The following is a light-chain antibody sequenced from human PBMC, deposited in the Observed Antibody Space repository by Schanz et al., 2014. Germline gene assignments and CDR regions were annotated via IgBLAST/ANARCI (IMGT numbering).Light chain of an antibody. Sequence: QSALTQPPSASGSPGQSVTISCTGTSSDIGRYNYVSWYQHHPGKAPKLLIYDVTKRPSGVPDRFSGSKSGNTASLTVSGLQAEDEADYYCQSYDSSLSGSWVFGGGTKVTVL. J-gene: IGLJ3*02. CDR2: DVT. CDR3: QSYDSSLSGSWV. CDR1: SSDIGRYNY. V-gene: IGLV2-8*01.